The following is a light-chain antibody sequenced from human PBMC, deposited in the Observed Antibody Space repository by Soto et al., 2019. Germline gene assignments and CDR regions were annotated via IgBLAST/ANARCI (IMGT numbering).Light chain of an antibody. CDR1: QSISNG. V-gene: IGKV1-5*01. CDR2: HAS. Sequence: DIQMTQSTSTLPASVGDRVAITCRASQSISNGLAWYQQKPGTAPKLLIYHASTLESGVPSRFSGSGSGTEFTLTISSLQPDDFGTYYCQQYNSYSFGQGTKVDIK. J-gene: IGKJ1*01. CDR3: QQYNSYS.